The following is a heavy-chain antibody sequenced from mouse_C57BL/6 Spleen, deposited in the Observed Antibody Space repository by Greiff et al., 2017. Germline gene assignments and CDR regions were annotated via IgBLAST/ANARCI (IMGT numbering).Heavy chain of an antibody. Sequence: QVQLQQSGPELVKPGASVKISCKASGYAFSSSWMNWVKQRPGKGLEWIGRIYPGDGDTNYNGKFTGKATLTADKTSSTAYMQLSSLTSEDSAVYFCARGDWYFDVWSTGTTVTVSS. J-gene: IGHJ1*03. CDR3: ARGDWYFDV. CDR2: IYPGDGDT. CDR1: GYAFSSSW. V-gene: IGHV1-82*01.